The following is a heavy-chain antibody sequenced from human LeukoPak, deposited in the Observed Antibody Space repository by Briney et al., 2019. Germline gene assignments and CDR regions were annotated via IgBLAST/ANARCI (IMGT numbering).Heavy chain of an antibody. CDR3: ARDRRFGYCSSTSCLTYYGMDV. CDR1: GGTFSSYA. Sequence: GASVKVSFKASGGTFSSYAISWVRQAPGQGLEWMGGIIPIFGTANYAQKFQGRVTITADESTSTAYMELSSLRSEDTAVYYCARDRRFGYCSSTSCLTYYGMDVWGQGTTVTVSS. CDR2: IIPIFGTA. V-gene: IGHV1-69*13. D-gene: IGHD2-2*03. J-gene: IGHJ6*02.